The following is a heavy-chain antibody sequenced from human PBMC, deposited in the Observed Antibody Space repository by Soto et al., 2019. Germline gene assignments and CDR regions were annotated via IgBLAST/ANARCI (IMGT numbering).Heavy chain of an antibody. D-gene: IGHD3-10*01. CDR2: INHSGST. CDR1: GGSFSGYY. J-gene: IGHJ4*02. Sequence: QVQLQQWGAGLLKPSETLSLTCAVYGGSFSGYYWSWIRQPPGKGLEWIGEINHSGSTNYNPSLTSRVTISVDTSKNQFSLKLSSVTAADTAVYYCARGPDYYGSGSYEPPPFDYWGQGTLVTVSS. CDR3: ARGPDYYGSGSYEPPPFDY. V-gene: IGHV4-34*01.